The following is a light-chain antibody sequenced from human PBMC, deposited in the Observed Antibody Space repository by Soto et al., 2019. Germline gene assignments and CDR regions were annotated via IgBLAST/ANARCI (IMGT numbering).Light chain of an antibody. CDR1: QSVSSSY. Sequence: ILLTQSPGTLSFSPWEIATLSGSASQSVSSSYLAWYQQKPVQAPRLLIYGASSRATGIPARFSGSGWGTDFTLTISSLEPEDFGVYYCQQRSSWPLTFGGGTKVDIK. J-gene: IGKJ4*01. V-gene: IGKV3-20*01. CDR3: QQRSSWPLT. CDR2: GAS.